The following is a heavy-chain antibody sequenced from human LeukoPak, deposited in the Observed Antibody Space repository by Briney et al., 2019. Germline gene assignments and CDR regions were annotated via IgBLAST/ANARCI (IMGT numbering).Heavy chain of an antibody. V-gene: IGHV4-31*03. CDR3: AGGTGTTGSDAFDI. CDR1: GGSIGSGGYY. J-gene: IGHJ3*02. D-gene: IGHD1-1*01. Sequence: SETLSLTCTVSGGSIGSGGYYWNWIRQHPGKGLEWIGYIWYSGNTDYNPSLKSRVTISVDTSKKQFSLKLSSVTAADTAVYYCAGGTGTTGSDAFDIWGQGTTVTVSS. CDR2: IWYSGNT.